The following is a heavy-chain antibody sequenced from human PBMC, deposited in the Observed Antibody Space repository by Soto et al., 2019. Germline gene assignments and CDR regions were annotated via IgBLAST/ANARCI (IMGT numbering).Heavy chain of an antibody. CDR2: IIPIFGTA. J-gene: IGHJ6*02. CDR1: GGTFSSYA. CDR3: ARGEIDITMIVVVITPYYYYGMDV. V-gene: IGHV1-69*13. D-gene: IGHD3-22*01. Sequence: ASVKVSCKASGGTFSSYAISWVRQAPGQGLEWMGGIIPIFGTANYAQKFQGRVTITADESTSTAYMELSSLRSEDTAVYYCARGEIDITMIVVVITPYYYYGMDVWGQGTTVTVSS.